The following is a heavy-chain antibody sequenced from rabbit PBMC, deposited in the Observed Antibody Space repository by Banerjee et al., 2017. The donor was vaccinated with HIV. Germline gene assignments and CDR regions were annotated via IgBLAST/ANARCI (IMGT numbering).Heavy chain of an antibody. CDR2: IATGSGGA. V-gene: IGHV1S43*01. Sequence: QQQLEESGGGLVKPGGTLTLTCKASGFTLSSYWMCWVRQAPGKGLELIACIATGSGGAFYASWAKGRFTITRSTSLDTVDLKMTSLTAADTATYFCAREYAGSSYSYYFNLWGPGTRSPS. CDR3: AREYAGSSYSYYFNL. D-gene: IGHD8-1*01. J-gene: IGHJ4*01. CDR1: GFTLSSYW.